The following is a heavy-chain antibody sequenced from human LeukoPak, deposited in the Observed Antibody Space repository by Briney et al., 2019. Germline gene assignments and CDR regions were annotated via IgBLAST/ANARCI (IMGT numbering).Heavy chain of an antibody. CDR2: IYHSGST. D-gene: IGHD3-3*01. V-gene: IGHV4-4*02. CDR3: ARGQTDFWSGYFTFDP. CDR1: GGSISSSNW. Sequence: SGTLSLTCAVSGGSISSSNWWSWVRQPPGKGLEWIGEIYHSGSTNYNPSLKSRVTISVDRSKNQFSLKLSSVTAADTAVYYCARGQTDFWSGYFTFDPWGQGTLVTVSS. J-gene: IGHJ5*02.